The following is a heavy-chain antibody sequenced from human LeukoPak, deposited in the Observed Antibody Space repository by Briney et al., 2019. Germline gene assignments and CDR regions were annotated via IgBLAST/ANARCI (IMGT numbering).Heavy chain of an antibody. CDR1: VGSITTSTYY. CDR2: VFYSGGT. J-gene: IGHJ3*02. CDR3: ARHVVPAAIGAFDI. Sequence: PSETLSLTCTVSVGSITTSTYYWGWIRQSPGKGLEWIGTVFYSGGTYYNPSLKSRVTISVDTSKNQFSLKLSSVTAADTAVYYCARHVVPAAIGAFDIWGQGTMVTVSS. V-gene: IGHV4-39*01. D-gene: IGHD2-2*01.